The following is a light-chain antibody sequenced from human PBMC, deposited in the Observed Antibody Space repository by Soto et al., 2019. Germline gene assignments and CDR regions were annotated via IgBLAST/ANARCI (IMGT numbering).Light chain of an antibody. CDR3: QNYADLPRT. CDR2: GAS. Sequence: DIPMTQSPSSLSASVGDTVTITCQASQAINNYLSWFQQKPGKAPQVLISGASSLQPGVTSRFRGSGSGTHFSLPHSNLQPEDIATYYCQNYADLPRTFGQGT. J-gene: IGKJ1*01. CDR1: QAINNY. V-gene: IGKV1-33*01.